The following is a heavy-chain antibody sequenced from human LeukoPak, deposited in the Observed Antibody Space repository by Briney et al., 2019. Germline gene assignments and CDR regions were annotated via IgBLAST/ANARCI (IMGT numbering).Heavy chain of an antibody. CDR3: ARGCCGGDCYSYGYYYYGMDV. J-gene: IGHJ6*02. CDR2: IIPIFGTA. D-gene: IGHD2-21*02. V-gene: IGHV1-69*13. Sequence: SVKVSCKASGGTFSSYAISWVRQAPGQGLEWMGGIIPIFGTANYAQKFQGRVTITADESTSTAYMELSSLRSEDTAVYYCARGCCGGDCYSYGYYYYGMDVWGQGTTVTVSS. CDR1: GGTFSSYA.